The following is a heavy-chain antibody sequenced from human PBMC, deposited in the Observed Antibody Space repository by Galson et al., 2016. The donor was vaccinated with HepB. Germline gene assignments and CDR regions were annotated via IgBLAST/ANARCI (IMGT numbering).Heavy chain of an antibody. CDR1: GYSFTSYW. J-gene: IGHJ4*02. D-gene: IGHD3-22*01. V-gene: IGHV5-10-1*01. CDR3: ARHRYYYDSSCYYYALGY. CDR2: IDPSDAYT. Sequence: QSGAEVKKPGESLRTSCKGSGYSFTSYWSSWVREMPGKGLEWKGWIDPSDAYTNYSPSFHGHVTISADKSSSTAYLQWSSLKAADTAMYYCARHRYYYDSSCYYYALGYWGQGALVTVSS.